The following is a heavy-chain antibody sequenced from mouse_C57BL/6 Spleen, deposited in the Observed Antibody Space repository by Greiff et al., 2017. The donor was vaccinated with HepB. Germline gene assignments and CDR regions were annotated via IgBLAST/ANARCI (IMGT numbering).Heavy chain of an antibody. D-gene: IGHD1-1*01. CDR2: IWSGGST. V-gene: IGHV2-2*01. CDR3: AREPLYYGSSYGYFDV. CDR1: GFSLTSYG. J-gene: IGHJ1*03. Sequence: QVQLQQSGPGLVQPSQSLSITCTVSGFSLTSYGVHWVRQSPGKGLEWLGVIWSGGSTDYNAAFISRLSISKDNSKSQVFFKMNSLQADDTAIYYCAREPLYYGSSYGYFDVWGTGTTVTVSS.